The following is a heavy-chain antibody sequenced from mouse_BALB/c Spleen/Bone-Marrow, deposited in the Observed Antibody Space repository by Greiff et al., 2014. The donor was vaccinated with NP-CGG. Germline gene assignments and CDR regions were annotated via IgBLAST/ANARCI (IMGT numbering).Heavy chain of an antibody. CDR1: GFSLTDYG. V-gene: IGHV2-6-5*01. D-gene: IGHD1-1*01. CDR3: AKHTLRYYAMDY. Sequence: VKLVESGPGLVAPSQSLSITCTVSGFSLTDYGVSRIRQPPGKGLEWLGVIWGGGSTYYNSSLKSRLSISKDNSKSQVFLKMNNLQTDDTAMYYCAKHTLRYYAMDYWGQGTSVTVSS. CDR2: IWGGGST. J-gene: IGHJ4*01.